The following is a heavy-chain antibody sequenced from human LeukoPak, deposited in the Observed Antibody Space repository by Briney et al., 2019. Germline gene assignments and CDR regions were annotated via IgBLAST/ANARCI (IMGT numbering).Heavy chain of an antibody. D-gene: IGHD3-3*01. J-gene: IGHJ6*02. Sequence: GGSLRLSCAASGFRFSGHWMNWVRQGPGKGLEWVAKIKQDGSEKKYVDSVMGRFTISRDNAKNSLYLQMNSLRVEDTAVYYCARDKLFGVVMPHKFYGMYVWGQGTTVTVSS. CDR1: GFRFSGHW. CDR2: IKQDGSEK. CDR3: ARDKLFGVVMPHKFYGMYV. V-gene: IGHV3-7*01.